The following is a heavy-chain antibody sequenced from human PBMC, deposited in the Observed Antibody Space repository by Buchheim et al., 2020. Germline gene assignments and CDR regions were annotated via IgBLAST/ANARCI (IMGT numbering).Heavy chain of an antibody. J-gene: IGHJ4*02. CDR3: ARARGYCSSASCYDFDY. CDR2: IYPRDSDI. D-gene: IGHD2-2*01. CDR1: GYSFTDYW. Sequence: EVQLVQSGAEVKKPGESLKISCKGSGYSFTDYWIGWVRQMPGKGLEWMAIIYPRDSDIRYRPSFQGQVTISADKSLSTASLQWSSLKASDTATYFCARARGYCSSASCYDFDYWGQGT. V-gene: IGHV5-51*01.